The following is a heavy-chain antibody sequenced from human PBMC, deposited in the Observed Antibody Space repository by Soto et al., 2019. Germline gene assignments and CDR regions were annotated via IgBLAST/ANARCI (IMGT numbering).Heavy chain of an antibody. Sequence: EVQLLESGGGLVQPGESLRLSCAASGFNFRSFAMNWVRQAPGKGLEWVSTISGGAATTYADSVKGRLTISRDNSKNTVSLQMNSLTAEDTAVYYCAKGSYIAARPFFFDSWGRGTLVTVSS. D-gene: IGHD6-6*01. CDR3: AKGSYIAARPFFFDS. CDR1: GFNFRSFA. CDR2: ISGGAAT. J-gene: IGHJ4*02. V-gene: IGHV3-23*01.